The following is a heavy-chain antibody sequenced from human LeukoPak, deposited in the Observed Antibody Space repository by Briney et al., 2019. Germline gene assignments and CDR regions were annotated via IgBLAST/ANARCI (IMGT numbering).Heavy chain of an antibody. J-gene: IGHJ4*02. CDR2: IYSGGST. V-gene: IGHV3-66*01. D-gene: IGHD6-13*01. Sequence: GGSLRLSCAASGFTVSSNYMSWVRQAPGKGLEWVSVIYSGGSTYYADSVKGRFTISRDNSKNTLYLQMNSLRAEDTAVYYCARDGYSNYWYLNLWGQGTLVTVSS. CDR3: ARDGYSNYWYLNL. CDR1: GFTVSSNY.